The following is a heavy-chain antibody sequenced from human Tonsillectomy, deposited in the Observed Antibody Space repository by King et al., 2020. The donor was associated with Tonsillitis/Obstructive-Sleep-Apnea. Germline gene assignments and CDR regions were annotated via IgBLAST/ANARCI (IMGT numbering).Heavy chain of an antibody. CDR2: INHSGST. V-gene: IGHV4-34*01. CDR3: ERGHYYNYYMDV. Sequence: VQLQQWGAGLLKPSETLSLTCAVYGGSFSGYYWNWIRQPPGKGLEWIGEINHSGSTNSNPSLKSRITMSVDTSKNQFSLKLSSVTAADTAVYYCERGHYYNYYMDVWDKGTTVTVSS. J-gene: IGHJ6*03. CDR1: GGSFSGYY.